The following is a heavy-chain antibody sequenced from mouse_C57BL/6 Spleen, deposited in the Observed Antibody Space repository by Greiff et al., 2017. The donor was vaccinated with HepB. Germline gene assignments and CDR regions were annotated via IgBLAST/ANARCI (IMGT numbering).Heavy chain of an antibody. CDR1: GFTFSSYA. V-gene: IGHV5-4*03. J-gene: IGHJ2*01. D-gene: IGHD1-1*02. CDR2: ISDGGSYT. CDR3: ARSYGYFDY. Sequence: EVKLVESGGGLVKPGGSLKLSCAASGFTFSSYAMSWVRQTPEKRLEWVATISDGGSYTYYPDNVKGRFTISRDNAKNNLYLQMSHLKSEDTAMYYCARSYGYFDYWGQGTTLTVSS.